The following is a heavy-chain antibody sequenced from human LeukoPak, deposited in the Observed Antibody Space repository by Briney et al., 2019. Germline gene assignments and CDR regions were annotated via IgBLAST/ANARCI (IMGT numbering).Heavy chain of an antibody. V-gene: IGHV4-30-4*01. CDR3: ARAAGSGSYYYRANGMDV. Sequence: SQTLSLTCTVSGGSISSGDYYWSWIRQPPGKGLEWIGYIYYSGSTYYNPSLKSRVTISVDTSKNQFSLKLSSVTAADTAVYYCARAAGSGSYYYRANGMDVWGQGTTVTVPS. CDR2: IYYSGST. CDR1: GGSISSGDYY. D-gene: IGHD3-10*01. J-gene: IGHJ6*02.